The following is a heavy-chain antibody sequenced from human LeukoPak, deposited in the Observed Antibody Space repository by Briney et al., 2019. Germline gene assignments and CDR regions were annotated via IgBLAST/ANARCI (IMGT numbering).Heavy chain of an antibody. Sequence: SQTLSLTCAISGDSVSSNSGSWSWIRQSPSRGPEWLGRIYYRSRWHYEYAVSVQNRISISPATTKNQFSLQLNSMSPDDSAVYYCVSGGDWGFGWYFDVWGRGALVTVSS. D-gene: IGHD7-27*01. J-gene: IGHJ2*01. CDR1: GDSVSSNSGS. V-gene: IGHV6-1*01. CDR3: VSGGDWGFGWYFDV. CDR2: IYYRSRWHY.